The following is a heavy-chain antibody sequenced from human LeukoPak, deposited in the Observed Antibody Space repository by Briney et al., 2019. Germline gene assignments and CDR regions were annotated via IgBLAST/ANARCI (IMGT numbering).Heavy chain of an antibody. CDR1: GGSISSHY. V-gene: IGHV4-59*11. D-gene: IGHD6-13*01. Sequence: SETLSLTCTVSGGSISSHYWAWIRQPPGKGLDWIGYISYTGSTNYNPSLKSRVTISVDTSKNQFSLKLRSVTAADTAVYYCAREGYSSNWYDYWGQGTLVTVSS. CDR2: ISYTGST. CDR3: AREGYSSNWYDY. J-gene: IGHJ5*01.